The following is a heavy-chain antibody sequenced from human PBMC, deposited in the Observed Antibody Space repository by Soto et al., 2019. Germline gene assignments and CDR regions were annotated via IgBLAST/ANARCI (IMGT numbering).Heavy chain of an antibody. CDR2: ISGSGGNT. Sequence: EVQLLESGGGLVQPGGSLRLSCAASRFTFSTYAMSWVRQAPGKGLEWVSDISGSGGNTYYADSVNGRFTISRDNSKNTLYLQMNSLRAEDTAVYYCAKSAMVRGGGWFDPWGQGTLVTVSS. CDR1: RFTFSTYA. CDR3: AKSAMVRGGGWFDP. V-gene: IGHV3-23*01. J-gene: IGHJ5*02. D-gene: IGHD3-10*01.